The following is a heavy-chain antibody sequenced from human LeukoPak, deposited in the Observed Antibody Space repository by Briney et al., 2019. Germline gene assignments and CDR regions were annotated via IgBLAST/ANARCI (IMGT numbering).Heavy chain of an antibody. CDR1: GFTFSSFG. CDR2: MRQDESSN. CDR3: AQDPGSCIPDHFEY. D-gene: IGHD2-2*01. Sequence: GGSLRLSCAASGFTFSSFGMHSVRQAPGKGLKWVAFMRQDESSNNYVESVKGRFTISRDNTKNTLYLEMNSLTLEDTAVYYCAQDPGSCIPDHFEYWGQGSLVTVSS. J-gene: IGHJ4*02. V-gene: IGHV3-30*02.